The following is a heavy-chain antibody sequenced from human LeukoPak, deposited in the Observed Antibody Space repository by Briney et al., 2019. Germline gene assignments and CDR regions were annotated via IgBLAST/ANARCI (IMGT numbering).Heavy chain of an antibody. D-gene: IGHD1-7*01. J-gene: IGHJ4*02. CDR3: AAAFPASWYNWDWPGY. V-gene: IGHV1-46*03. Sequence: GASEKVSCKASGYTFTSYYMYWVRQAPGHGLEWMGIINTSGGSTSYAQKFQGSVTMTRGTSTSTDYMELSSPGSEDTAVVYCAAAFPASWYNWDWPGYWGQGTLVTVSS. CDR2: INTSGGST. CDR1: GYTFTSYY.